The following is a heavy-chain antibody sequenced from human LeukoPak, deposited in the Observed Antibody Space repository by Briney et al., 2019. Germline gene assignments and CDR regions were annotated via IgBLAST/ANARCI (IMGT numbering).Heavy chain of an antibody. V-gene: IGHV4-59*01. J-gene: IGHJ5*02. CDR3: ARDLGYCSTTSCYNWFDP. D-gene: IGHD2-2*01. Sequence: PSETLSLTCTVSGGSISSYYWSWIRQPPGKGLEWIGYIYYNGNSNYNPSLRSRVTISVDTSKNQFSLKLSSVTAADTAVYFCARDLGYCSTTSCYNWFDPWGQGTLVTVSS. CDR1: GGSISSYY. CDR2: IYYNGNS.